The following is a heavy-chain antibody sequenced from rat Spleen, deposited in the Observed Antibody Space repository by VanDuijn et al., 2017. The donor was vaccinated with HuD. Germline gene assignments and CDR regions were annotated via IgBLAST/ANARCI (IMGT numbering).Heavy chain of an antibody. V-gene: IGHV5-7*01. D-gene: IGHD2-2*01. J-gene: IGHJ1*01. Sequence: EVQLVESDGGLVQPGRSLKLSCAASGFTFSDYYMAWFRQAPTKGLEWVATISYDGSSTYYRDSVKGRFTISRDNAKSTLYLQMDSLRSEDTATYHCARAGYLRDWYFDFWGPGAMVTVSS. CDR2: ISYDGSST. CDR1: GFTFSDYY. CDR3: ARAGYLRDWYFDF.